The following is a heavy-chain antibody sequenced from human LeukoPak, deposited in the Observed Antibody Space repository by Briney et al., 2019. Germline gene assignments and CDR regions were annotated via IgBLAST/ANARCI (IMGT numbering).Heavy chain of an antibody. CDR2: INHSGST. CDR1: GGSFSGYY. V-gene: IGHV4-34*01. Sequence: SETLSLTCAAYGGSFSGYYWSWIRQPPGKGLEWIGEINHSGSTNYNPSLKSRVTISVDTSKNQFSLKLSSVTAADTAVYYCARVGSYYSVDYWGQGTLVTVSS. J-gene: IGHJ4*02. D-gene: IGHD1-26*01. CDR3: ARVGSYYSVDY.